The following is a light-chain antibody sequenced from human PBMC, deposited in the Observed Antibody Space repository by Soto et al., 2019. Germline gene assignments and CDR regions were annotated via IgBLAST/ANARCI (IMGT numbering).Light chain of an antibody. J-gene: IGLJ1*01. V-gene: IGLV1-44*01. Sequence: QSVLTQPPSASGTPGQRVTISCSGSSSNIGSNTVNWYQQLPGTAPKLLIYSNNQRPSGVPDRFSGSKSGTSASLAISGLQSEDEFNYSSAAWDDSLTGRVFGPRTMLT. CDR3: AAWDDSLTGRV. CDR2: SNN. CDR1: SSNIGSNT.